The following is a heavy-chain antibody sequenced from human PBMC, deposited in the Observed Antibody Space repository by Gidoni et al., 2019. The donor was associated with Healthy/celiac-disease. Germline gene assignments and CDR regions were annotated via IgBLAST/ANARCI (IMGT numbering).Heavy chain of an antibody. J-gene: IGHJ4*02. V-gene: IGHV4-38-2*02. CDR2: IYHSGST. Sequence: QVQLQESGPGLVKPSETLSLTCTVSGYSISSGYYWGWIRQPPGKGLEWIGSIYHSGSTYYNPSLKSRVTISVDTSKNQFSLKLSSVTAADTAVYYCARVDPGELLDYWGQGTLVTVSS. CDR1: GYSISSGYY. D-gene: IGHD1-7*01. CDR3: ARVDPGELLDY.